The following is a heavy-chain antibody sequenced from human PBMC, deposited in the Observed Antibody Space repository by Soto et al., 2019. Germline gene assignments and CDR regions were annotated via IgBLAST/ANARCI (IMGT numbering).Heavy chain of an antibody. CDR2: NNPNSGVT. CDR3: ARESGGATATLDYYYFYMDV. J-gene: IGHJ6*03. V-gene: IGHV1-2*04. D-gene: IGHD2-15*01. Sequence: QVQLVQSGAEVKKPGASVTVSCRSSGDTFNDYYIHWVRQAPGQGLEWMGWNNPNSGVTKYAQKFQGWVSMTRDTSIRTVYMQLSRLISDDTAVYYCARESGGATATLDYYYFYMDVWGTGTTVTVSS. CDR1: GDTFNDYY.